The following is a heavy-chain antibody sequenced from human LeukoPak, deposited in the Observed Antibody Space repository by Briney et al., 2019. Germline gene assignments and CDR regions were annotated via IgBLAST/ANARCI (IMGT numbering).Heavy chain of an antibody. CDR1: GGTFSSYT. V-gene: IGHV1-69*04. D-gene: IGHD3-10*01. CDR3: AREDYYGSGFDP. CDR2: IIPILGIA. J-gene: IGHJ5*02. Sequence: SVKVSCKASGGTFSSYTISWVRQAPGQGLEWMGRIIPILGIANYAQKFQGRVTITADKSTSTAYMELSSLRSEDTAVCYCAREDYYGSGFDPWGQGTLVTVSS.